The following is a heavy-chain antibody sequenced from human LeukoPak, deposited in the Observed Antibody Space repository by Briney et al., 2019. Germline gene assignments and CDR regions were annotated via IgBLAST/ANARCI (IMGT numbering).Heavy chain of an antibody. Sequence: SVKVSCKASGGTFSSYAISWVRQAPGQGLEWMGGIIPIFGTANYAQKFQGRVTITTDESTSTAYMELSSLRSEDTAVYYCARVAESSGYSYYFDYWGQGTLVTVSS. CDR2: IIPIFGTA. CDR1: GGTFSSYA. V-gene: IGHV1-69*05. J-gene: IGHJ4*02. CDR3: ARVAESSGYSYYFDY. D-gene: IGHD3-22*01.